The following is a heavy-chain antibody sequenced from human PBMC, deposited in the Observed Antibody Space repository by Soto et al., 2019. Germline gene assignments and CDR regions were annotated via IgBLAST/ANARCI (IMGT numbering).Heavy chain of an antibody. Sequence: QVQLVQSGAEVKKPGSSVKVSCKASGGTFSSYAISWVRQAPGQGLEWMGGIIPILGTANYAQKFQVRVQTTADECTSTAYRELSSLRSEDTAVYYCARGMEQWLEHWGQGTLVTVSS. J-gene: IGHJ1*01. D-gene: IGHD6-19*01. CDR2: IIPILGTA. CDR3: ARGMEQWLEH. V-gene: IGHV1-69*12. CDR1: GGTFSSYA.